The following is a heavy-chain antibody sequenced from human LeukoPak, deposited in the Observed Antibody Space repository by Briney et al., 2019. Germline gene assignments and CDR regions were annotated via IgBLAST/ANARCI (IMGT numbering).Heavy chain of an antibody. CDR1: GFTFSSFK. Sequence: KPGGSLRLSCAAAGFTFSSFKVTWVRQAPGTGLEWVASISPSSSYIYYADSLKGRFTVSRDNAKNSLFLQMTSLRAEDTAVYYCARDVTGGECFDPWGQGTLVSVSS. J-gene: IGHJ5*01. V-gene: IGHV3-21*01. D-gene: IGHD3-16*01. CDR3: ARDVTGGECFDP. CDR2: ISPSSSYI.